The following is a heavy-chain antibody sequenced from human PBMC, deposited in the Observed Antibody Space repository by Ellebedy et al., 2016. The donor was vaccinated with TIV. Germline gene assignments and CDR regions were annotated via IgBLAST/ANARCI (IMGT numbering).Heavy chain of an antibody. CDR3: ARGEGGFWSGYPERFDP. Sequence: GESLKISCAGSGFTFNSYSMNWVRQAPGKGLEWISYISKSDTTYYADSVKGRFTISRDNAKNSLYLQMNSLRAEDTAVYYCARGEGGFWSGYPERFDPWGQGTLVTVSS. V-gene: IGHV3-48*01. D-gene: IGHD3-3*01. CDR1: GFTFNSYS. J-gene: IGHJ5*02. CDR2: ISKSDTT.